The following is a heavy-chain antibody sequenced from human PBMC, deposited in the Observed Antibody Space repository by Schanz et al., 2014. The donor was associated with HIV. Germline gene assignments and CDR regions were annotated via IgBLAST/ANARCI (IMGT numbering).Heavy chain of an antibody. CDR1: GFTFNNYG. J-gene: IGHJ6*02. V-gene: IGHV3-33*03. CDR3: AKDNGWPLASYYGMDV. CDR2: TYSDGSNG. D-gene: IGHD6-19*01. Sequence: QVQLVESGGGVVQPGRSPRLSCAASGFTFNNYGMHWVRQAPGKGLEWVALTYSDGSNGYYADAVRGRFTISRDNAKNSLYLQMNSLRAEDTALYYCAKDNGWPLASYYGMDVWGQGTTVTVSS.